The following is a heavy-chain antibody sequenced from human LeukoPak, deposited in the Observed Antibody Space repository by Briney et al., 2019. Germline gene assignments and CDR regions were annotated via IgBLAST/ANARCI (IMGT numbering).Heavy chain of an antibody. Sequence: ASVKVSCKASGYTFTSYYMHWVRQAPGQGLEWMGWISAYNGNTNYAQKLQGRVTMTTDTSTSTAYMELRSLRSDDTAVYYCARDQLASGYYDFWSGYLYYYGMDVWGQGTTVTVSS. CDR3: ARDQLASGYYDFWSGYLYYYGMDV. V-gene: IGHV1-18*04. CDR2: ISAYNGNT. CDR1: GYTFTSYY. D-gene: IGHD3-3*01. J-gene: IGHJ6*02.